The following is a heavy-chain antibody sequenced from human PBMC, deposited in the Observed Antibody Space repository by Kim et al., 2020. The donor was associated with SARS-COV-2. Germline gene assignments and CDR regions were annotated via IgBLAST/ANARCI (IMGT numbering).Heavy chain of an antibody. J-gene: IGHJ5*02. D-gene: IGHD2-15*01. V-gene: IGHV4-34*01. CDR3: ARGGGSCYVCWFDP. Sequence: PSLKSRVTISVDTSKNQFSLKLSSVTAADTAVYYCARGGGSCYVCWFDPWGQGTLVTVSS.